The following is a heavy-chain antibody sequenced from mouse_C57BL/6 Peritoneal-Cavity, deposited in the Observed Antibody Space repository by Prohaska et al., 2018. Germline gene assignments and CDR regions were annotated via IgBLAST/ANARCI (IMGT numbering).Heavy chain of an antibody. CDR3: MRYGNYWYFDV. Sequence: EVQLLETGGGLVQPGGSRGLSCEGSGFTFSGFWMSWVRQTPGKTREWIGDINSDCSAINYAPSIKDRFTIFRDNDNSTLYLQMSNVRSEDTATYFCMRYGNYWYFDVWGTGTTVTVSS. CDR1: GFTFSGFW. D-gene: IGHD2-1*01. J-gene: IGHJ1*03. CDR2: INSDCSAI. V-gene: IGHV11-2*01.